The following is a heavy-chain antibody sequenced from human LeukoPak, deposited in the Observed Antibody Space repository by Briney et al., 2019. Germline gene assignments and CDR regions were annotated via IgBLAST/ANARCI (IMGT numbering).Heavy chain of an antibody. CDR1: GFTFDDYA. CDR3: AKTTNYYDSPLDY. CDR2: ISWNSGSI. D-gene: IGHD3-22*01. V-gene: IGHV3-9*01. J-gene: IGHJ4*02. Sequence: GGSLRLSCAASGFTFDDYAMHWVRQAPGKSLEWVSGISWNSGSIGYADSVKGRFTISRDNAKNALYLQMNSLRAEDTALYYCAKTTNYYDSPLDYWGQGTLVTVSS.